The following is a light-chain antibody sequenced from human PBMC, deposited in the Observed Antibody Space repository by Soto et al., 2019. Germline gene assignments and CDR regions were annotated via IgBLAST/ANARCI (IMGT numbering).Light chain of an antibody. CDR2: GAS. CDR3: QQYASSPTST. J-gene: IGKJ2*01. CDR1: QSVSSSY. V-gene: IGKV3-20*01. Sequence: EIVLTQSPGTLSLSPGERATLSCRASQSVSSSYLAWYQQKPGQAPRLRIYGASSRATGIPDRFSGSGSGTDFTLTISRLEPEDFAVYYCQQYASSPTSTFGQGNKLQIK.